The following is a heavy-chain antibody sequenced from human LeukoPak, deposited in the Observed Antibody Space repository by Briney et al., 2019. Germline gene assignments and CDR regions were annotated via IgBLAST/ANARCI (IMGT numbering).Heavy chain of an antibody. Sequence: ASVKVSCKASGGTFSSYAISWVRQAPGQGLEWMGGIIPIFGTANYAQKFQGRVTITADESTSTAYMELSSLRSEDTAVYYCARASELPPTSVHCSSTRCPLDYWGQGTLVTVSS. D-gene: IGHD2-2*01. CDR3: ARASELPPTSVHCSSTRCPLDY. CDR1: GGTFSSYA. J-gene: IGHJ4*02. CDR2: IIPIFGTA. V-gene: IGHV1-69*13.